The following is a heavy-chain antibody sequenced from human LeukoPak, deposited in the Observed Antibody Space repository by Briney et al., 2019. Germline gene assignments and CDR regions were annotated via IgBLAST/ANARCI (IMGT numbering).Heavy chain of an antibody. CDR2: VSGSGGNT. Sequence: GGSLRVSCAASGFTFSSYAMSWVRQAPGKGPEWVSTVSGSGGNTYYADSVKGRFTISRDNSKNTLWLQMNSLRAEDTALYYCAKGSLGSWYFFDYWGQGTLVTVSS. CDR3: AKGSLGSWYFFDY. D-gene: IGHD6-13*01. CDR1: GFTFSSYA. J-gene: IGHJ4*02. V-gene: IGHV3-23*01.